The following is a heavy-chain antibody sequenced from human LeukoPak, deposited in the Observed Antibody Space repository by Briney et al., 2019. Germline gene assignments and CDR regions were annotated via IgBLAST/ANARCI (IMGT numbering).Heavy chain of an antibody. CDR1: GGSISSSNSY. V-gene: IGHV4-39*01. J-gene: IGHJ4*02. CDR3: ARRTGSGLFILP. D-gene: IGHD3/OR15-3a*01. CDR2: IYYSGNT. Sequence: SETLSLTCTVSGGSISSSNSYWGWIRQPPGKGLEWIGSIYYSGNTYYNASLKSQVSISIDTSKNQFSLRLTSVTAADTAVYYCARRTGSGLFILPGDQGTLVTVSS.